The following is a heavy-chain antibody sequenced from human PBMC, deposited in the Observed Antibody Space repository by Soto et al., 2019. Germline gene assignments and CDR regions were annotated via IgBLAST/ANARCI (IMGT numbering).Heavy chain of an antibody. CDR1: GFTFDDYA. CDR3: AKDRDNNGDYYGMDV. Sequence: SLKISCAASGFTFDDYAMHWVRQAPGKGLEWVSGISWNSGSIGYADSVKGRFTISRDNAKNSLYLQMNSLRAEDTALYYCAKDRDNNGDYYGMDVWGQGTTVTVSS. CDR2: ISWNSGSI. J-gene: IGHJ6*02. V-gene: IGHV3-9*01. D-gene: IGHD2-8*01.